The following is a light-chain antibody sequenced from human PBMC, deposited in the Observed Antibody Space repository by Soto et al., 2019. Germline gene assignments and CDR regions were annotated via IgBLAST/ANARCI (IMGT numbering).Light chain of an antibody. CDR1: SGSIVSNS. V-gene: IGLV6-57*03. J-gene: IGLJ2*01. CDR3: QSANSSTVI. Sequence: NFMLTQPHSVSESPGKTVTISCTRSSGSIVSNSVQWFQQRPGSAPTTVIYEYDHRPSGVPDRFSGSLDTSSNSASLTISGLKTEDEADYYCQSANSSTVIFGGGTKLTV. CDR2: EYD.